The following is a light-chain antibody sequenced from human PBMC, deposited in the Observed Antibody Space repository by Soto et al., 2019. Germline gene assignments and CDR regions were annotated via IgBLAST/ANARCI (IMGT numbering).Light chain of an antibody. Sequence: DIQMTQSASSLTASLGDRVTITCRASQSINNFLNWYQQKPGQAPKLLMYSATTLLGGVPSRFSGSGSGTDFTLTISRLEPEDFAVYYCQQYGSSPQWTFGQGTKVDIK. CDR2: SAT. V-gene: IGKV1-39*01. CDR3: QQYGSSPQWT. J-gene: IGKJ1*01. CDR1: QSINNF.